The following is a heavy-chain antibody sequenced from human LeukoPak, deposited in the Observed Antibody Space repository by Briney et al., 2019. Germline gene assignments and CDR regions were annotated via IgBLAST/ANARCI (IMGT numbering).Heavy chain of an antibody. Sequence: PGGSLRLSCAASGFTFSSYTMTWVRQAPGKGLVWVSRINSDGTTIDYADSVKGRFTISRDNAKNTLYLQMNSLRDEDTAVYYCARAGYYRFDYWGQGTLVTVSS. J-gene: IGHJ4*02. V-gene: IGHV3-74*01. D-gene: IGHD2/OR15-2a*01. CDR2: INSDGTTI. CDR3: ARAGYYRFDY. CDR1: GFTFSSYT.